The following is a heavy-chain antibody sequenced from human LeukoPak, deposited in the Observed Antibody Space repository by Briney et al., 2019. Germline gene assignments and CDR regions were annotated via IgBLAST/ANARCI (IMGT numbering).Heavy chain of an antibody. Sequence: PSETLSLTCTVSGGSISSGDYYWSWIRQAPGKGLEWIGNVYYSGSTFYNPSLKSRVTISVDTSKNQFSLKLRSVTAADTAIYYCARASFNVVFGNWFDPWGQGTLVTVSS. V-gene: IGHV4-39*01. CDR2: VYYSGST. CDR3: ARASFNVVFGNWFDP. J-gene: IGHJ5*02. CDR1: GGSISSGDYY. D-gene: IGHD2-8*01.